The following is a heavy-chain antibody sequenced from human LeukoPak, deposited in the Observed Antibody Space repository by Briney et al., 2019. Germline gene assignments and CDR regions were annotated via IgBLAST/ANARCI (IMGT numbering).Heavy chain of an antibody. CDR3: ARDLNSSTMIVVEEADY. Sequence: PGGSLRLSCAASGFTLSSYAMHWVRQAPGKGLEWVAVISCDGSNKYYADSVKGRFTISRDDSKNTLYLQMNSLRAEDTAMYYCARDLNSSTMIVVEEADYWGQGTLVTVSS. CDR1: GFTLSSYA. V-gene: IGHV3-30-3*01. CDR2: ISCDGSNK. J-gene: IGHJ4*02. D-gene: IGHD3-22*01.